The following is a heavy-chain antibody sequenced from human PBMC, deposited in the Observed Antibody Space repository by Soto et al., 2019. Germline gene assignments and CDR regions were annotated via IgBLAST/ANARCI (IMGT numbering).Heavy chain of an antibody. V-gene: IGHV1-2*04. CDR1: GYTFTGYY. Sequence: ASVKVSCKASGYTFTGYYMHWVRQAPGQGLEWMGWINPNSGGTNYAQKFQGWVTMTRDTSISTAYMELSRLRSDDTAVYYCATSGNPTSDAFDIWGQGTMVTVSS. D-gene: IGHD1-1*01. CDR2: INPNSGGT. J-gene: IGHJ3*02. CDR3: ATSGNPTSDAFDI.